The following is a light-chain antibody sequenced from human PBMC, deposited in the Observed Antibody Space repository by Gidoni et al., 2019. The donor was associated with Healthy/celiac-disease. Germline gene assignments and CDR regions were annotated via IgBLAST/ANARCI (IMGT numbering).Light chain of an antibody. Sequence: ELALTQSPATLSLSPGETATLPCRASQSVSSYLAWSQQKPGQAPRLLIYDASNRATGIPARFSGSGSGTDFTLTISSLEPEDFAVYYCQQRSNWPPYTFGQGTKLEIK. CDR3: QQRSNWPPYT. V-gene: IGKV3-11*01. CDR1: QSVSSY. J-gene: IGKJ2*01. CDR2: DAS.